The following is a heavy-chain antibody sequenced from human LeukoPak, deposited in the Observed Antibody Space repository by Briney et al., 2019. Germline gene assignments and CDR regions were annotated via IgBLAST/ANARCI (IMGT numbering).Heavy chain of an antibody. CDR3: ARGSTVTTRYYYGLDV. CDR1: GFTFSDHY. J-gene: IGHJ6*01. D-gene: IGHD4-17*01. V-gene: IGHV3-72*01. Sequence: GGSLRLSCAASGFTFSDHYMDWVRQAPGKGLEWVARTRDKAHSYTTEYAASVKGRFTISRDDSKNSLYLQMNSLKTEDTAVYYCARGSTVTTRYYYGLDVWGQGTTVTVSS. CDR2: TRDKAHSYTT.